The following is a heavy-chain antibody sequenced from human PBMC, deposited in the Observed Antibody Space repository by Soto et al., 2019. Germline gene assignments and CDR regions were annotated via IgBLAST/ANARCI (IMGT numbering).Heavy chain of an antibody. Sequence: ELQLVESGGGLVQPGGSLRLSCAASGFNFYDYYMSWVRQAPGKGLEWVANINEDGSDKRYVDSVKGRFTISRDNAKNSLYLQMSSLRTEDTGVYYCARVASGSYDYWGQGNLVTVSS. CDR3: ARVASGSYDY. V-gene: IGHV3-7*01. CDR1: GFNFYDYY. J-gene: IGHJ4*02. D-gene: IGHD1-1*01. CDR2: INEDGSDK.